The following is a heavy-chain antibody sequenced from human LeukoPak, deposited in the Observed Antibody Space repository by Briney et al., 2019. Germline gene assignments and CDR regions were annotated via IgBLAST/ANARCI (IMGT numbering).Heavy chain of an antibody. V-gene: IGHV4-39*01. J-gene: IGHJ4*02. CDR3: ARPTYYYDSSGYYRGYYFDY. D-gene: IGHD3-22*01. CDR1: GGSISSSSYY. CDR2: IYYSGST. Sequence: SETLSLTCTVSGGSISSSSYYWGWIRQPPGKGLEWIVSIYYSGSTYYNPSLKSRVTISVDTSKNQFSLKLSSVTAADTAVYYCARPTYYYDSSGYYRGYYFDYWGQGTLVTVSS.